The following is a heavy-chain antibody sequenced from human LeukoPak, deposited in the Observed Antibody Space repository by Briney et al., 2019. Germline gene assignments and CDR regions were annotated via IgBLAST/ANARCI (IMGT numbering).Heavy chain of an antibody. CDR3: ARDRSVPAARYMDV. Sequence: GGSLRLSCAASGFTFSSYNMNWVRQAPGKGLEWVSSITSGSSYIYYADSVKGRFTISRDNAKNSLYLQMNSLRAEDTAVYYCARDRSVPAARYMDVWGKGTTVTISS. J-gene: IGHJ6*03. CDR2: ITSGSSYI. V-gene: IGHV3-21*01. D-gene: IGHD2-2*01. CDR1: GFTFSSYN.